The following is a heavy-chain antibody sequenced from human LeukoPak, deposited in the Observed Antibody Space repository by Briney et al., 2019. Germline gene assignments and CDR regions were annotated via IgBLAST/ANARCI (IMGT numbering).Heavy chain of an antibody. CDR3: AKDLLWFGEPNWFDP. CDR1: GFTFSSYG. V-gene: IGHV3-30*02. Sequence: GGPLRLSCAASGFTFSSYGMHWVRQAPGKGLEWVAFIRYDGSNKYYADSVKGRFTITIDNSKNTPYMQMTSLRAEDTAEYYAAKDLLWFGEPNWFDPWGQGTLVTVSS. D-gene: IGHD3-10*01. CDR2: IRYDGSNK. J-gene: IGHJ5*02.